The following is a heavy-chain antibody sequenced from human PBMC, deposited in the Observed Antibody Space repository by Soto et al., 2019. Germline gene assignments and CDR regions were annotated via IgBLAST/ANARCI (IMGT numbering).Heavy chain of an antibody. Sequence: KPSETLSLTCTVSGGSISGYYWTWIRQPPGKGLEWVGSLFYGGTTDYNPSLKSRLTMSLDTSKNHFSLKLRYVTAADTAVYYCARHRGPAPVYWGQGTLVTVSS. CDR2: LFYGGTT. D-gene: IGHD3-10*01. CDR3: ARHRGPAPVY. J-gene: IGHJ4*02. CDR1: GGSISGYY. V-gene: IGHV4-39*01.